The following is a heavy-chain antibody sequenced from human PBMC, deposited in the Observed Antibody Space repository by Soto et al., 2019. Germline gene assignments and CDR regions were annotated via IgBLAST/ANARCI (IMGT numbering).Heavy chain of an antibody. CDR2: IVVASGYS. CDR1: GFTFGSSA. CDR3: AADVIGVAGDFDH. Sequence: LVQSGPDVKKPGTSVKVSCKTSGFTFGSSAVQWVRQVRGQRLEWIGWIVVASGYSNVAQKFQDRVSLTRDLSTNTALMKLSSLTSEDSAMYYCAADVIGVAGDFDHWGQGTLVSVSS. J-gene: IGHJ4*02. D-gene: IGHD6-19*01. V-gene: IGHV1-58*01.